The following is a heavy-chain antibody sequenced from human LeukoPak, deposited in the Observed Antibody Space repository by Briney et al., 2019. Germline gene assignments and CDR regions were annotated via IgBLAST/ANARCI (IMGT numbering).Heavy chain of an antibody. Sequence: SSETLSLTCTVSGGSISSYYWSWIRQPPGKGLEWIGYINYSGSTNYNPSLKSRITISVDTSKNQFSLKLSSVTAADTAVYYCARVSWFPGTSYYYMDVWDKGTTVTVSS. CDR2: INYSGST. D-gene: IGHD1-1*01. V-gene: IGHV4-59*01. J-gene: IGHJ6*03. CDR1: GGSISSYY. CDR3: ARVSWFPGTSYYYMDV.